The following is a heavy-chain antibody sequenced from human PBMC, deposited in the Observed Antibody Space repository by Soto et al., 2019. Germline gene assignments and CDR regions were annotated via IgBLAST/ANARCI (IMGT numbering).Heavy chain of an antibody. J-gene: IGHJ4*02. D-gene: IGHD3-3*01. Sequence: SETLSLTCAVYGGSFSGYYWSWIRQPPGKGLEWIGEINHSGSTNYNPSLKSRVTISVDTSKNQFSLKLSSVTAADTAVYYCARRSLRFLEWLSYPLLFDYWGQGTLVTVSS. CDR1: GGSFSGYY. CDR3: ARRSLRFLEWLSYPLLFDY. CDR2: INHSGST. V-gene: IGHV4-34*01.